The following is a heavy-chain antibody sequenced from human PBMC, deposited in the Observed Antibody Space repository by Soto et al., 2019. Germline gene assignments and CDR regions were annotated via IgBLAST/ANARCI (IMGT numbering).Heavy chain of an antibody. CDR2: IYNSGST. V-gene: IGHV4-59*01. J-gene: IGHJ4*02. D-gene: IGHD1-26*01. CDR1: GGSISSYY. CDR3: ACTDSGSYGDNFDY. Sequence: SETLSLTCTISGGSISSYYWSWIRQPPGKGLEWIGYIYNSGSTNYNPSLKSRVTISEDTSKNQFSLKLSSVTAGDTAVYYCACTDSGSYGDNFDYWGQVALVTVSS.